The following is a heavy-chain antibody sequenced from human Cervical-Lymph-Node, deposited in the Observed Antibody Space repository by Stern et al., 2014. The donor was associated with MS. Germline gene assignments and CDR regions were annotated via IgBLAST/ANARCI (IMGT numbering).Heavy chain of an antibody. CDR2: IWNDGSSK. CDR1: GFTFSAHG. J-gene: IGHJ4*02. CDR3: ARGLYYFEY. V-gene: IGHV3-33*01. Sequence: VQLVESGGGVVQPGRSLRLSCAASGFTFSAHGMHWVRQAPGKGLEWVAAIWNDGSSKYYADSVKGRFTISRDNSKNTLYLQLNSLRAQDTAVFYCARGLYYFEYWGRGTLVTASS.